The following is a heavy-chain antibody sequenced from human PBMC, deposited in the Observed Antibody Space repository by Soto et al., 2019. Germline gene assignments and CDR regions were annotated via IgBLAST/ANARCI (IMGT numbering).Heavy chain of an antibody. J-gene: IGHJ4*02. Sequence: EVQLVESGGGLVQPGRSLRLSCAASGFTFDDYAMHWVRQAPGKGLEWVSGISWNSGSIGYADSVKGRFTISRDNAKNSLYLQMNSLRAEDTALYYCAKAAGYSSGPPIRYYFDYWCQGTLVTVSS. CDR3: AKAAGYSSGPPIRYYFDY. CDR2: ISWNSGSI. D-gene: IGHD6-19*01. V-gene: IGHV3-9*01. CDR1: GFTFDDYA.